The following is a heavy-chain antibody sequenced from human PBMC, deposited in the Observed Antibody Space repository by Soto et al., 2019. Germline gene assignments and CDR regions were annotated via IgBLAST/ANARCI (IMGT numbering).Heavy chain of an antibody. CDR2: IYHSGST. CDR1: GGSISSGGYS. CDR3: ARSCGGDCYSVRDTGDDWFDP. D-gene: IGHD2-21*02. V-gene: IGHV4-30-2*01. Sequence: PSETLSLTCAVSGGSISSGGYSWSWIRQPPGKGLEWIGYIYHSGSTYYNPSLKSRVTISVDRSKNQFSLKLSSVTAADTAVYYCARSCGGDCYSVRDTGDDWFDPWGQGTLVTVSS. J-gene: IGHJ5*02.